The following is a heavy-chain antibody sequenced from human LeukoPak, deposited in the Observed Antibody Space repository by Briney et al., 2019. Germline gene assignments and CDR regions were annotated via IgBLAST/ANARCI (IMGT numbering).Heavy chain of an antibody. D-gene: IGHD6-13*01. V-gene: IGHV3-30*01. CDR1: GFTFSGYA. Sequence: QPGGSLRLSCAASGFTFSGYAMHWVRQAPGKGLEWLAIISYDGSDKYYADSVRGRFTISRDSSKNTLYLQMNSLRAEDTAVYYCARGKRDSSSWYGYYFDYWGQGTLVTVSS. CDR3: ARGKRDSSSWYGYYFDY. J-gene: IGHJ4*02. CDR2: ISYDGSDK.